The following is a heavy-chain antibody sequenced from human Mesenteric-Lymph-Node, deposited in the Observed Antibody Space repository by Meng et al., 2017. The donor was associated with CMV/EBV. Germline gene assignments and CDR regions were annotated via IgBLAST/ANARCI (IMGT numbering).Heavy chain of an antibody. CDR3: AREPFIAAAGYYYYYGMDV. V-gene: IGHV3-21*01. Sequence: GESLEISCAASGFPFSSYSMHWVRQAPGKGLEWVSSISSRSSYTYYADSVTGRFTISRDNAESSLYLQMNSLRAEDTAVYYCAREPFIAAAGYYYYYGMDVWGQGTTVTVSS. CDR1: GFPFSSYS. D-gene: IGHD6-13*01. J-gene: IGHJ6*02. CDR2: ISSRSSYT.